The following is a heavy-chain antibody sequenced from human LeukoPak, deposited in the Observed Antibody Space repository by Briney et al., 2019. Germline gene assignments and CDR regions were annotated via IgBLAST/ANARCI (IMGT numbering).Heavy chain of an antibody. V-gene: IGHV3-48*03. J-gene: IGHJ4*02. CDR3: ATSEAIVIVPAAPPLDY. D-gene: IGHD2-2*01. CDR2: ISSSARTI. Sequence: GGSLRLSCAASGFTFSSYEMNWVRQPPGKGLEWVSYISSSARTIYYADSVKGRFTISRDNAKNSLYLQMNSLRAEDTAVYYCATSEAIVIVPAAPPLDYWGQGTLVTVSS. CDR1: GFTFSSYE.